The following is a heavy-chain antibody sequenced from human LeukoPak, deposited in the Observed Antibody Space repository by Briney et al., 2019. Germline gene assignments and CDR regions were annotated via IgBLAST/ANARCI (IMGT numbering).Heavy chain of an antibody. D-gene: IGHD3-22*01. Sequence: GGSLRLSCAASGITFSSHSMNWVRQAPGKGLEWVSAIGSSSSSIYYADSVKGRFTISRDNAKNSLYLQMNSLRAEDTAVYYCARGPRDSSGYYYGYWSQGTLVTVSS. CDR3: ARGPRDSSGYYYGY. J-gene: IGHJ4*02. V-gene: IGHV3-21*01. CDR2: IGSSSSSI. CDR1: GITFSSHS.